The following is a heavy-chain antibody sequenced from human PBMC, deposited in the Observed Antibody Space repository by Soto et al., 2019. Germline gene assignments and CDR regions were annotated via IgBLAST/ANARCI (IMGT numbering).Heavy chain of an antibody. CDR2: MNPNSGNT. V-gene: IGHV1-8*01. D-gene: IGHD3-10*01. Sequence: ASVKVSCKASGYTFTSYDINWVRQATGQGLEWMGWMNPNSGNTGYAQKFQGRVTMTRNTSISTAYMELSSLRSEDTAVYYCAMHPLYGSGSYYFYYGMDVWGQGTTVTVS. J-gene: IGHJ6*02. CDR3: AMHPLYGSGSYYFYYGMDV. CDR1: GYTFTSYD.